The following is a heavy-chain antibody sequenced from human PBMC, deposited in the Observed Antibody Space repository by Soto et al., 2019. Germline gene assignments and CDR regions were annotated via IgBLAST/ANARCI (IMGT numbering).Heavy chain of an antibody. CDR3: ATSYGSGYRAFDF. CDR1: GGTFSSYA. D-gene: IGHD3-10*01. CDR2: IIPIFGTA. Sequence: ASVKVSCKASGGTFSSYAISWVRQAPGQGLEWMGGIIPIFGTANYAQKFQGRVTITADESTSTAYMELSSLRSEDTAMYYCATSYGSGYRAFDFWGQGALVTVSS. V-gene: IGHV1-69*13. J-gene: IGHJ4*02.